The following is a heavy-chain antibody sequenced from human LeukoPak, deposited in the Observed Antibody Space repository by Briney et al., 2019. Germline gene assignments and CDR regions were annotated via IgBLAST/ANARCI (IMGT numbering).Heavy chain of an antibody. CDR3: ARESTVTTAPDYFYYYMDV. D-gene: IGHD4-17*01. V-gene: IGHV3-21*01. CDR1: AFTFSSYS. CDR2: ISSSSSYI. Sequence: GGSLRLSCAASAFTFSSYSMNWVRQAPGEGREWVSSISSSSSYIYYTDSVKGRFTISRDNAKNSLYLQMNSLRAEDTAVYYGARESTVTTAPDYFYYYMDVWGKGTTVTVSS. J-gene: IGHJ6*03.